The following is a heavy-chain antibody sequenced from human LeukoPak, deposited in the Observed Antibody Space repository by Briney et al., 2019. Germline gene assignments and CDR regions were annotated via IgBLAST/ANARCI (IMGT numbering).Heavy chain of an antibody. D-gene: IGHD3-10*02. CDR1: GFTFSSYA. J-gene: IGHJ6*04. Sequence: GGSLRLSCAASGFTFSSYAMHWVRQAPGKGVEWVASISYDGINNYYADSVKGRFTISRDNSKNTLYLQMNSLRAEDTAVYYCAELGITMIGGVWGKGTTVTISS. V-gene: IGHV3-30*04. CDR3: AELGITMIGGV. CDR2: ISYDGINN.